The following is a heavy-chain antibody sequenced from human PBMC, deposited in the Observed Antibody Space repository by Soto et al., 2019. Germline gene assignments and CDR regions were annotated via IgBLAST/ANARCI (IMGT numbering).Heavy chain of an antibody. J-gene: IGHJ4*02. Sequence: EVQLVESGGGLVQPGGSLRLSCAASGLTFSSYWMHWVRQAPGKGLVWVSRISTDGSVTTYADSVKGRFTIARDNAKNTLYLQMSRLRPEDTAVYARAPYSSGWWGFDYWGQGTLVTVSS. CDR2: ISTDGSVT. D-gene: IGHD6-19*01. V-gene: IGHV3-74*01. CDR1: GLTFSSYW. CDR3: APYSSGWWGFDY.